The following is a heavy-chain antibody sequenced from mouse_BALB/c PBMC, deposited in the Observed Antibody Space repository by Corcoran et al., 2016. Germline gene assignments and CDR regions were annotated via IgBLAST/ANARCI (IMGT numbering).Heavy chain of an antibody. V-gene: IGHV14-3*02. CDR1: GFNIKDTY. D-gene: IGHD2-4*01. J-gene: IGHJ4*01. CDR3: ASIYYDYSGGAMDY. Sequence: EGQLQQSGAELVKPGAAVKLSCTASGFNIKDTYMHWVKQRPEQGLEWIGRIDPANGNTKYDPKFQGKATITADTSSNTAYLQLSSLTSEDTAVYYCASIYYDYSGGAMDYWGQGTSVTVSS. CDR2: IDPANGNT.